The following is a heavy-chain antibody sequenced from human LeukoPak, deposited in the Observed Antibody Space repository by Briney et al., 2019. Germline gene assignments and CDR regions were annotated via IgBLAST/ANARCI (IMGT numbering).Heavy chain of an antibody. CDR3: AEAGSGNRNDVSDY. CDR1: GFTFSSYG. J-gene: IGHJ4*02. D-gene: IGHD1-20*01. Sequence: GGSLRLSCAASGFTFSSYGIHWVRQAPGKGLEWVAVISYDGNNKYYADSVKGRFTISRDNSKNSLYLQMNSLRAEDTAVYYCAEAGSGNRNDVSDYWGQGTLVTVSS. CDR2: ISYDGNNK. V-gene: IGHV3-30*18.